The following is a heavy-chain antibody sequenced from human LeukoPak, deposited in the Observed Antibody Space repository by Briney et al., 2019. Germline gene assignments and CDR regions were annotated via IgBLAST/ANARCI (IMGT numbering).Heavy chain of an antibody. CDR1: GFTFSSYA. CDR3: AKVSGVNWNDRPPTDEFDY. J-gene: IGHJ4*02. V-gene: IGHV3-23*01. CDR2: ISGSGGST. D-gene: IGHD1-1*01. Sequence: PGGSLRLSCAASGFTFSSYAMSWVRQAPGKGLEWVSAISGSGGSTYYADSVKGRFTVSRHNSKNTLYLQMNSLRAEDTAVYYCAKVSGVNWNDRPPTDEFDYWGQGTLVTVSS.